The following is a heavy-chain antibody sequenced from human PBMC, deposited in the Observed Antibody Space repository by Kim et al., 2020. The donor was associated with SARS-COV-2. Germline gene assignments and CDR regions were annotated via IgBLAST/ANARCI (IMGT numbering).Heavy chain of an antibody. V-gene: IGHV4-4*02. CDR3: ARDQGYYHGMDV. Sequence: SETLSLTCAVSGGSISSSNWWSRVRQPPGKGLEWIGEIYHSVSTNYNPSLKSRVTISVDKSKNQFSLKLSPVTAADTAVYYCARDQGYYHGMDVWGQGTTVTVSS. J-gene: IGHJ6*02. CDR2: IYHSVST. CDR1: GGSISSSNW.